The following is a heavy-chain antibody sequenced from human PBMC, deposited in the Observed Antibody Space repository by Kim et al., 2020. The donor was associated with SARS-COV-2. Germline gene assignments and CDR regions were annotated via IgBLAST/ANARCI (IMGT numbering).Heavy chain of an antibody. D-gene: IGHD6-6*01. CDR1: GGSISSYY. J-gene: IGHJ6*02. Sequence: SETLSLTCTVSGGSISSYYWSWIRQPPGKGLEWIGYIYYSGSTNYNPSLKSRVTISVDTSKNQFSLKLSSVTAADTAVYYCARGFESAARRFHYGMDVWGQGTTVTVSS. CDR3: ARGFESAARRFHYGMDV. V-gene: IGHV4-59*13. CDR2: IYYSGST.